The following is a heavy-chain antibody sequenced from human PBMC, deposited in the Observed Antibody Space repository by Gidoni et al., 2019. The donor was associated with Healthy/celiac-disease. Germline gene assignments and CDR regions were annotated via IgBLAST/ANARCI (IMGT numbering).Heavy chain of an antibody. Sequence: QITLKESGPTLVKPTQPLTLTCTFSGFSLSTSGVGVGWFRQPPGKALEWLALIYWNDDKRYSPSLKSRLTITKDTSKNQVVLTMTNMDPVDTATYYCAHRPPPNRRLRFLECFPNYFDYWGQGTLVTVSS. V-gene: IGHV2-5*01. D-gene: IGHD3-3*01. CDR1: GFSLSTSGVG. CDR2: IYWNDDK. J-gene: IGHJ4*02. CDR3: AHRPPPNRRLRFLECFPNYFDY.